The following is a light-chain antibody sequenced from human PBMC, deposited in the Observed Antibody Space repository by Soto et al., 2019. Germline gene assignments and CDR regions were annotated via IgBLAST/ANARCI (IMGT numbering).Light chain of an antibody. J-gene: IGKJ5*01. CDR3: QQCHATPLT. V-gene: IGKV1-39*01. CDR2: GAT. CDR1: QAIGNY. Sequence: IQMTQSPSSLSASVGDRVTITCRASQAIGNYLNWYQQKPGKAPNLLIFGATTLQSGVPSRFSGSGYGTNLTLIISVLQPGDFAIYYCQQCHATPLTFGQGTRLEIK.